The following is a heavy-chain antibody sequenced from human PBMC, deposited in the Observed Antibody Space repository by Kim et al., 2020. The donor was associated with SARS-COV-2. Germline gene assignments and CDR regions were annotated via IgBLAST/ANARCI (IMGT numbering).Heavy chain of an antibody. D-gene: IGHD3-10*01. CDR2: K. CDR3: GVRELRRGDV. V-gene: IGHV3-74*03. J-gene: IGHJ6*02. Sequence: KTYADSVKGRFTITRDNARNTMYLQMNNLRDEDTGVYYCGVRELRRGDVWGQGTTVTVSS.